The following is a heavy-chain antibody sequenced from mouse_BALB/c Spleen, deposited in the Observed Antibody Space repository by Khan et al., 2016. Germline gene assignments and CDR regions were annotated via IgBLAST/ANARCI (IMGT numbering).Heavy chain of an antibody. D-gene: IGHD2-4*01. Sequence: VQLQESGPGLVAPSQSLSITCTVSGFSITGFAVNWVRQPPGKGLEWLGVIWGDGSIDYESALKSRLSISKDNSKSQVFLKMTRLRTDDTSRYYCASSYDYGGGFAYWGQVTLVTVSA. CDR2: IWGDGSI. CDR3: ASSYDYGGGFAY. CDR1: GFSITGFA. J-gene: IGHJ3*01. V-gene: IGHV2-6-7*01.